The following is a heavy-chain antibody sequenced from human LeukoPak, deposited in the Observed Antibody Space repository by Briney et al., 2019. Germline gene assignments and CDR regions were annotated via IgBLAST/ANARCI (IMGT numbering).Heavy chain of an antibody. CDR1: GGSTSSYY. CDR3: ARDRTDITIFGVVITHFDY. J-gene: IGHJ4*02. CDR2: IYTSGST. V-gene: IGHV4-4*07. D-gene: IGHD3-3*01. Sequence: SETLSVTCTVSGGSTSSYYWSWIRQPAGNGLEWIGRIYTSGSTNYNPSLKSRVTMSVDTSKNQFSLKLSSVTAADTAVYYCARDRTDITIFGVVITHFDYWGQGTLVTVSS.